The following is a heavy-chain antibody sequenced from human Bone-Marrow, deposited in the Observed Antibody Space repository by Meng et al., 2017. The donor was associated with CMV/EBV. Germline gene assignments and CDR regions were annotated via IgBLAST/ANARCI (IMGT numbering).Heavy chain of an antibody. Sequence: SISSGGYYWSWIRQHPGKGLEWIGYIYYSGSTYYNPSLKSRVTISVDTSKNQFSLKLSSVTAADTAVYYCARDRKDDFWSGYFPLDPWGQGTLVTVSS. D-gene: IGHD3-3*01. CDR3: ARDRKDDFWSGYFPLDP. V-gene: IGHV4-31*02. CDR2: IYYSGST. CDR1: SISSGGYY. J-gene: IGHJ5*02.